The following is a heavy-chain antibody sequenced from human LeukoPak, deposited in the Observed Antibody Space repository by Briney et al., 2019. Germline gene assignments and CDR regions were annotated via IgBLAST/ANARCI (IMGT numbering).Heavy chain of an antibody. J-gene: IGHJ3*02. CDR1: GFTFSSYA. CDR3: AKVPGNYYDSSGYFHDAFDI. V-gene: IGHV3-23*01. D-gene: IGHD3-22*01. CDR2: ISGSGGST. Sequence: GGSLRLSCAASGFTFSSYAMHWVRQAPGKGLEWVSAISGSGGSTYYADSVKGRFTISRDNSKNTLYLQMNSLRAEDTAVYYCAKVPGNYYDSSGYFHDAFDIWGQGTMVTVSS.